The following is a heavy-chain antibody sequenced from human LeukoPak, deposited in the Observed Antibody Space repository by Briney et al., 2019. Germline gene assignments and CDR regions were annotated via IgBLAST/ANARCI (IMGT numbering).Heavy chain of an antibody. Sequence: SETLSLTCAVYGGSFSGYYWSWTRQPPGKGLEWIGEINHSGSTNYNPSLKSRVTISVDTSKNQFSLKLSSVTAADTAVYYCARNPITRRAGYFDYWGQGTLVTVSP. CDR1: GGSFSGYY. CDR3: ARNPITRRAGYFDY. J-gene: IGHJ4*02. CDR2: INHSGST. D-gene: IGHD2-15*01. V-gene: IGHV4-34*01.